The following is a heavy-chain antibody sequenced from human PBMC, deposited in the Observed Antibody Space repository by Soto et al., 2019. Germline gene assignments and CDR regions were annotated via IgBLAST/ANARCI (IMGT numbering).Heavy chain of an antibody. Sequence: SVKVSCKASGGTFSSYAISWVRQAPGQGLEWMGGIIPIFGTANYAQKFQGRVTITADESTSTAYMELSSLKTEDTAVYYCTTEVVRFYYYYYGMDVWGQGTTVTVSS. J-gene: IGHJ6*02. CDR2: IIPIFGTA. D-gene: IGHD2-15*01. V-gene: IGHV1-69*13. CDR1: GGTFSSYA. CDR3: TTEVVRFYYYYYGMDV.